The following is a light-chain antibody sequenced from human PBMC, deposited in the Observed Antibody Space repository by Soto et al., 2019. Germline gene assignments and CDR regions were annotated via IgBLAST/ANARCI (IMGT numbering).Light chain of an antibody. Sequence: QSALTQPASVSGSPGQSITISCTGTSSDVGGYNYVSWYQQHPGKAPKLIIYDVNNRPSGVSNRFSGSKSGNTASLTISGLQAEDEADYYCSSYTSSSTWVFGGGTKVTV. CDR2: DVN. J-gene: IGLJ3*02. V-gene: IGLV2-14*03. CDR3: SSYTSSSTWV. CDR1: SSDVGGYNY.